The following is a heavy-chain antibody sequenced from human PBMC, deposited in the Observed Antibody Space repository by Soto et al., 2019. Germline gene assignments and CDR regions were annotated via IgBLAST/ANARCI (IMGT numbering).Heavy chain of an antibody. Sequence: QVQLQESGPGLVTPSQTLSLTCTVSGGSISSGGYYWSWIRQHPGKGLEWIGYIYYSGSTYYNPSLKSRVTISVDTSKNQSALKLSSVTAADTAVYYCAREGPLYYDFWSGYRRYYYYGMDVWGQGTTVTVSS. D-gene: IGHD3-3*01. CDR2: IYYSGST. CDR1: GGSISSGGYY. J-gene: IGHJ6*02. V-gene: IGHV4-31*03. CDR3: AREGPLYYDFWSGYRRYYYYGMDV.